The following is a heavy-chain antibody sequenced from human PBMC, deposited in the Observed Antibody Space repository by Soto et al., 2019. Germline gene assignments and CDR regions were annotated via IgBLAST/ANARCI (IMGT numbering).Heavy chain of an antibody. CDR2: TYYRSKWYN. Sequence: SQTLSLTCAISGDSDSSNSAAWNWIRQSPSRGLEWLGRTYYRSKWYNDYAVSVKSRITINPDTSKNQSSLQLNSVTPEDTAVYYCAKEEREYSSSFPHVDSNYGMDVWGQGTTVTVSS. D-gene: IGHD6-6*01. CDR1: GDSDSSNSAA. J-gene: IGHJ6*02. CDR3: AKEEREYSSSFPHVDSNYGMDV. V-gene: IGHV6-1*01.